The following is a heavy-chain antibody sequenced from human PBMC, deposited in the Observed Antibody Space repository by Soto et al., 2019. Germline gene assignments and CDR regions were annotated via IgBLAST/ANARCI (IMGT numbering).Heavy chain of an antibody. D-gene: IGHD6-6*01. J-gene: IGHJ6*02. CDR2: IIPIFGTA. Sequence: ASVEVSCRASGGTFSSYAISWVRQAPGQGLEWMGGIIPIFGTANYAQKLQGRVTITADKSTSTAYMELSSLRSEDTAVYYCARGGAPVSSSSVPAPHYYYGMDVWGQGTTVTVSS. CDR3: ARGGAPVSSSSVPAPHYYYGMDV. CDR1: GGTFSSYA. V-gene: IGHV1-69*06.